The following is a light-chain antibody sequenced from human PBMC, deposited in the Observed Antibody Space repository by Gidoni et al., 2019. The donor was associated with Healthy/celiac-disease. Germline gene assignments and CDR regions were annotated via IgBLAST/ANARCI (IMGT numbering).Light chain of an antibody. J-gene: IGKJ1*01. Sequence: DIQLTQSPSALDASVGDRVTITGRGSQSISSYLNWYQQKPGKAPKRLIYAASSLQSGVPSSVSGSGSGTEFTLTISSLHPEDFANYYCQQSYSTPWTFGQGTKVEIK. CDR2: AAS. CDR1: QSISSY. V-gene: IGKV1-39*01. CDR3: QQSYSTPWT.